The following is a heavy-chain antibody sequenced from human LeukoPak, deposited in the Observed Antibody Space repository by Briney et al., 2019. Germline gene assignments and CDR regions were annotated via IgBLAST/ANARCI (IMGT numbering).Heavy chain of an antibody. J-gene: IGHJ4*02. CDR3: AKVGYYYDSSGAFDY. D-gene: IGHD3-22*01. CDR1: GFTFSNFA. V-gene: IGHV3-23*01. CDR2: ISGSGGST. Sequence: GGSLRLSCAASGFTFSNFAMSWVRQAPGKGLEWVSAISGSGGSTYYADSVKGRFTISRDNSKNTLYLQMNSLRAEDTAVYYCAKVGYYYDSSGAFDYWGQGTLVTVSS.